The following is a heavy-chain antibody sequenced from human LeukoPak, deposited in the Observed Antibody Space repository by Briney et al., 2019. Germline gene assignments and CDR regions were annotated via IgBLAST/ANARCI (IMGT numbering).Heavy chain of an antibody. J-gene: IGHJ4*02. CDR1: GFTFSSYA. CDR3: ARVRSYEGDVTGYFDY. Sequence: PGGSLRLSCAASGFTFSSYAMHWVRQAPGKGLEYVSAISSNGGSTYYANSVKGRFTISRDNSKNTLYLQMGSLRAEDMAVYYCARVRSYEGDVTGYFDYWGQGTLVTVSS. D-gene: IGHD1-26*01. CDR2: ISSNGGST. V-gene: IGHV3-64*01.